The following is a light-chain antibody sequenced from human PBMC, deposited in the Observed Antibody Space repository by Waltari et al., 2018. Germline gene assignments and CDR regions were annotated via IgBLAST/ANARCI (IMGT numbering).Light chain of an antibody. CDR3: HQRRNWPLT. CDR1: QSVGTY. Sequence: EIVLTQSPAILSFSPGERATLPCRASQSVGTYLAWYQQRHGQSPRLLIYDASYRATGIPARFSGSGSETDFTLTISSLQPEDFAVYSCHQRRNWPLTFGGGTRVQI. V-gene: IGKV3-11*01. CDR2: DAS. J-gene: IGKJ4*01.